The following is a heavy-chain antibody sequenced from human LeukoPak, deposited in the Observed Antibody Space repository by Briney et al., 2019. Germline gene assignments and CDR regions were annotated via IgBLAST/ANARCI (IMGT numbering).Heavy chain of an antibody. V-gene: IGHV3-23*01. CDR2: ISGSGGST. J-gene: IGHJ4*02. CDR1: GFTFSSYA. Sequence: GGSLRLSCAASGFTFSSYAMSWVRQAPGKGLEWVSAISGSGGSTYYADSVKGRFTISRDNAKNSLYLQMNSLRAEDTAVYCCARDTGIDYWGQGTLVTVSS. D-gene: IGHD1-14*01. CDR3: ARDTGIDY.